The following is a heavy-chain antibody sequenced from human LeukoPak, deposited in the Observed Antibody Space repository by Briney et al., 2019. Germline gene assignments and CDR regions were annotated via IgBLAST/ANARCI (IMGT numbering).Heavy chain of an antibody. D-gene: IGHD1-26*01. CDR2: IYYSGST. J-gene: IGHJ6*02. CDR3: ARQYGIPYYYGMDV. CDR1: GGSISSYY. V-gene: IGHV4-59*08. Sequence: SETLSLTCTVSGGSISSYYWSWIRQPPGKGLEWIGYIYYSGSTNYNPSLKSRVTISVDTSKNQFSLRLSSVTAADTAVYYCARQYGIPYYYGMDVWGQGTTVTVSS.